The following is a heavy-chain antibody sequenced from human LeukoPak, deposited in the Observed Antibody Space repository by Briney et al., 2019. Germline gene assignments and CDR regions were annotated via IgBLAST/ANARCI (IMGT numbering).Heavy chain of an antibody. CDR3: AKGLVGTEYFQH. Sequence: GGSLRLSCAASGFTFSSYAMSWVRQAPGKGLEWVSTISGSGGGTYYADSVKGRFTISRDNSKNTLSLQMSSLRAEDTAVYYCAKGLVGTEYFQHWGQGTLVTVSS. CDR2: ISGSGGGT. CDR1: GFTFSSYA. J-gene: IGHJ1*01. D-gene: IGHD2-8*02. V-gene: IGHV3-23*01.